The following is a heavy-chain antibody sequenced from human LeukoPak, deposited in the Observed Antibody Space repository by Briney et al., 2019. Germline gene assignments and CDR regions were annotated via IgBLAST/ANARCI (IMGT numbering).Heavy chain of an antibody. V-gene: IGHV3-23*01. Sequence: PGGSLRLSCAASGFTFSSYAMSWVRQAPGKGLEWVSAISGSGGNTYYADSVKGRFTISRDNSKNTLYLQMNSLRAEDTAVYYCAKGGIMVVAATPEAFDIWGQGTMVTVSS. CDR1: GFTFSSYA. CDR3: AKGGIMVVAATPEAFDI. D-gene: IGHD2-15*01. CDR2: ISGSGGNT. J-gene: IGHJ3*02.